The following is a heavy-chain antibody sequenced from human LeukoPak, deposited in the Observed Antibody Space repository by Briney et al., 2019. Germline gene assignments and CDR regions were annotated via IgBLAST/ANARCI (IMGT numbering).Heavy chain of an antibody. CDR2: IWYDGSNK. CDR3: ARFSYDSSGKLDY. V-gene: IGHV3-33*01. CDR1: GFTFSSYG. D-gene: IGHD3-22*01. Sequence: PGRSLRLSCAASGFTFSSYGMHWVRQAPGKGLEWVAVIWYDGSNKYYADSVKGRFTISRDNSKNTLYLQMNSLRAEDTAVYYCARFSYDSSGKLDYWGQGTLVTVSS. J-gene: IGHJ4*02.